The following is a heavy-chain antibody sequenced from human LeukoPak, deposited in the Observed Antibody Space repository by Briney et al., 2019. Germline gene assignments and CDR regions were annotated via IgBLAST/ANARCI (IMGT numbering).Heavy chain of an antibody. J-gene: IGHJ4*02. V-gene: IGHV3-48*01. CDR2: ISSSSSTI. D-gene: IGHD2-8*01. Sequence: GGSLRLSCAASGFTFSSYSMNWVRQAPGKGLEWVSYISSSSSTIYYADSVKGRFTISRDNSRNTLYLQMISLRPEDTAVYYCAKDTSIGKYCTNGVCSPFDYWGQGTLVTVSS. CDR3: AKDTSIGKYCTNGVCSPFDY. CDR1: GFTFSSYS.